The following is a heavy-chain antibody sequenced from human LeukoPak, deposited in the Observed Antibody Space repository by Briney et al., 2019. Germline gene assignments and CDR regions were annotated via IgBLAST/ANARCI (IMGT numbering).Heavy chain of an antibody. CDR1: GGSISSGGYY. J-gene: IGHJ3*02. CDR3: ARDDGGVIVNDAFDI. CDR2: IYHSGST. D-gene: IGHD3-16*02. V-gene: IGHV4-30-2*01. Sequence: SETLSLTCTVSGGSISSGGYYWSWIRQPPGKGLEWIGYIYHSGSTYYNPSLKSRVTISVDRSKNEFSLKLSSVTAADTAVYYCARDDGGVIVNDAFDIWGQGTMVTVSS.